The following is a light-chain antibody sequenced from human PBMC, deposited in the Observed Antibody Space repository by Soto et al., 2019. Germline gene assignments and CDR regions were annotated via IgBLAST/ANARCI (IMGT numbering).Light chain of an antibody. CDR1: QSGSSN. V-gene: IGKV3-15*01. J-gene: IGKJ1*01. CDR2: GAS. Sequence: EIVMTQSPATLSVSPGERATLSCRASQSGSSNLAWYQQKPGQAPRLLIYGASTRATGIPARFSGSGSGTEFTLTISSLHYEDFAVYYCQQYNNGPGTFGQGTKVEIK. CDR3: QQYNNGPGT.